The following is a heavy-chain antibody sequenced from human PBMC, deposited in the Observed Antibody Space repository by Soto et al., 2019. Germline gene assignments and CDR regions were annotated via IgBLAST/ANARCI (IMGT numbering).Heavy chain of an antibody. D-gene: IGHD2-15*01. J-gene: IGHJ5*02. Sequence: ATLKESGPVLVKPTETLTLTCSVSGFSLNDAQVGVAWIRQTPGKALEWLALISSVEATSYNPSLKTRLSISQAISNSLVVLTVTNVSHVYTATYFCARAQTLFGSSDWLDPWGRGTLVTVSA. CDR2: ISSVEAT. V-gene: IGHV2-26*01. CDR3: ARAQTLFGSSDWLDP. CDR1: GFSLNDAQVG.